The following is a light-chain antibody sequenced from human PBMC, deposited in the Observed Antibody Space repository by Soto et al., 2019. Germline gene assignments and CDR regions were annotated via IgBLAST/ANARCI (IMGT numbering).Light chain of an antibody. V-gene: IGLV2-23*03. CDR3: CSYAGSSTFNV. CDR2: EGS. CDR1: ASNIGAGYE. Sequence: QSVLTQPPSVSGAPGQRVTISCTGKASNIGAGYEVHWYQQPPGKAPKLMIYEGSKRPSGVSNRFSGSKSGNTASLTISGLQAEDEADYYCCSYAGSSTFNVFXTGTKVPVL. J-gene: IGLJ1*01.